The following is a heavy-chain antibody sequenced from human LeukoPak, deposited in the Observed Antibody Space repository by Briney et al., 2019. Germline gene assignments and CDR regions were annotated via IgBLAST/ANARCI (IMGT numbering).Heavy chain of an antibody. CDR2: INRDGSTT. CDR3: ARDRKSGESSEIDF. D-gene: IGHD3-10*01. J-gene: IGHJ4*02. Sequence: GGSLRLSCAASGFTFSNYWVHWVRQAPGKGLVWASRINRDGSTTNYADSVKGRFTVSRDNAKNTLNLQMNSLRAEDTAVYYCARDRKSGESSEIDFWGQGTLVTVSS. V-gene: IGHV3-74*01. CDR1: GFTFSNYW.